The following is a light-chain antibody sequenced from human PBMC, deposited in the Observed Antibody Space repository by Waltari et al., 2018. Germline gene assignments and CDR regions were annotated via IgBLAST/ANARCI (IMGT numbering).Light chain of an antibody. CDR2: EVN. J-gene: IGLJ1*01. CDR1: SSDVGAHDY. Sequence: QSSLSQPPSASGSPGQSVPISCPGSSSDVGAHDYVSWYQQRPGKAPKVLIYEVNKRPSGVPHRFSGSKSGATASLTVSWLQAEDEGDYYCASYAGGDTPYVFGTGTTVTV. CDR3: ASYAGGDTPYV. V-gene: IGLV2-8*01.